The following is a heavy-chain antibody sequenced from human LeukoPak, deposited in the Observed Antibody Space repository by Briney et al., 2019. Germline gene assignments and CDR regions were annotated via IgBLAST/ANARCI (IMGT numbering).Heavy chain of an antibody. V-gene: IGHV3-48*01. CDR2: ISSSSSTI. CDR1: GFTFSSYS. CDR3: ARVLHKRNYDSSDYYGS. Sequence: PGGSLRLSCAASGFTFSSYSMNWARQAPGKGLEWISYISSSSSTIYYADSVKGRFTISRDNAKNSLYLQLNSLRAEDTAVYYCARVLHKRNYDSSDYYGSWGQGTLVTVSS. D-gene: IGHD3-22*01. J-gene: IGHJ5*02.